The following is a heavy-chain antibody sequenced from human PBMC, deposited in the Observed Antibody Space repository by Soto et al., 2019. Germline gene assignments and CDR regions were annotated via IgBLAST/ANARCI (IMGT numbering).Heavy chain of an antibody. V-gene: IGHV1-18*01. D-gene: IGHD2-15*01. CDR3: VRVHQVVTIGFDR. Sequence: QVQLVQSGAEVRKPGASVRVSCETSGYTFNTCGISWVRQAPGQGLDWMGWISAMNGNTDFEQKFQGRVTVTTDTSTGTAYLELRSLNAEDKAVYYCVRVHQVVTIGFDRWGQGTLVTVAS. CDR1: GYTFNTCG. CDR2: ISAMNGNT. J-gene: IGHJ1*01.